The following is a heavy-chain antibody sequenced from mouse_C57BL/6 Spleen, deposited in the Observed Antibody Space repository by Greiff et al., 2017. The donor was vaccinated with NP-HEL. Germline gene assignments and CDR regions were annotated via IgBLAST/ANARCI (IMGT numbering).Heavy chain of an antibody. V-gene: IGHV5-16*01. CDR2: INYDGSST. CDR1: GFTFSDYY. Sequence: EVHLVESEGGLVQPGSSMKLSCTASGFTFSDYYMAWVRQVQEKGLEWVANINYDGSSTYYLDSLNSRFIISRDNAKNILYLQMSSLKSEDTATYYCARGYFDYWGQGTTLTVSS. J-gene: IGHJ2*01. CDR3: ARGYFDY.